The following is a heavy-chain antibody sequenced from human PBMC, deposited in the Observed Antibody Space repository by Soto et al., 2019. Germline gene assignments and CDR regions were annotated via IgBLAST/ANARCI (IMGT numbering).Heavy chain of an antibody. CDR3: VKWSSGVVVAPDSGMDV. CDR1: GFTFSSYA. Sequence: GGSLRLSCSASGFTFSSYAMHWVRQAPGKGLEYVSAISSNGGSTYYADSVKGRFTISRDNSKNTLYLQMSSLRAEDTAVYYCVKWSSGVVVAPDSGMDVWGQGTTVTVSS. V-gene: IGHV3-64D*08. CDR2: ISSNGGST. D-gene: IGHD2-15*01. J-gene: IGHJ6*02.